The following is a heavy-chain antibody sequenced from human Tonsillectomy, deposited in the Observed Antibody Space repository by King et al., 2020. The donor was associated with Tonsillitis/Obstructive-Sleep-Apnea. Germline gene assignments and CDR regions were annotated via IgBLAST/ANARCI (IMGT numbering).Heavy chain of an antibody. Sequence: VQLVESGGGAVQPGRSLRLSCAASGFTFNRYAMHWVRQAPGKGLEWVAVIWYDGSNKYYADSVKGRFTISRDNSKNIVYLQMNSLRAEDTAVYYCARDPPYDSTGYFSFDYWGQGTLVTVSS. V-gene: IGHV3-33*01. J-gene: IGHJ4*02. CDR1: GFTFNRYA. CDR2: IWYDGSNK. D-gene: IGHD3-22*01. CDR3: ARDPPYDSTGYFSFDY.